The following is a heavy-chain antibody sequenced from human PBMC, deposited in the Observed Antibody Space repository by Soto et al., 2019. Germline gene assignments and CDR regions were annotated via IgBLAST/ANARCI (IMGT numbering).Heavy chain of an antibody. CDR2: IYYSGST. CDR1: GGSASSCY. V-gene: IGHV4-59*02. J-gene: IGHJ6*03. CDR3: ARGVIYMDV. Sequence: PSETLSLTRTVSGGSASSCYWSWIRQSPGKGLEWIGYIYYSGSTNYKPSLKSRVTISVDTSKNQFSLKLSSVTAADTAVYYCARGVIYMDVWGKGTTVTVSS.